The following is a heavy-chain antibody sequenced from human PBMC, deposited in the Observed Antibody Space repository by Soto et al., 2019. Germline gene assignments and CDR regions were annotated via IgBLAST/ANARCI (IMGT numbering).Heavy chain of an antibody. J-gene: IGHJ4*02. V-gene: IGHV3-23*01. CDR3: ARDPWLHYFDY. Sequence: EVQLLESGGGLVQPGGSLRLSCAASGFTFSSYAMSWVRQAPGKGLEWVSAISGSGGTTYYAASVKGRFTISRDNSKNTLSLQMNSLRAEDTAVYYCARDPWLHYFDYWGQGTLVTVSS. D-gene: IGHD5-12*01. CDR2: ISGSGGTT. CDR1: GFTFSSYA.